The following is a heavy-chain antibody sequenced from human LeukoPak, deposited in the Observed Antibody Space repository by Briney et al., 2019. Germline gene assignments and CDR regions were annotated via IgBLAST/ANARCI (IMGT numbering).Heavy chain of an antibody. D-gene: IGHD5-18*01. V-gene: IGHV5-51*01. Sequence: GESLKISCTGSGYRFTSHWIGWVRQMPGKGLEWMGIIYPGDSDTRYSPSFQGQVTISADKSISTAYLQWSSLKASDTAMYYCARLLPLDTAMNYYYGMDVWGKGTTVTVSS. J-gene: IGHJ6*04. CDR2: IYPGDSDT. CDR3: ARLLPLDTAMNYYYGMDV. CDR1: GYRFTSHW.